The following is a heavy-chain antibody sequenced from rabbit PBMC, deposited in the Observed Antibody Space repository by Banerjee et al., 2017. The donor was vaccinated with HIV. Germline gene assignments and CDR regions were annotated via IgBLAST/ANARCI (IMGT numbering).Heavy chain of an antibody. J-gene: IGHJ4*01. D-gene: IGHD6-1*01. CDR1: GSDISSYS. CDR2: IRVRKGST. V-gene: IGHV1S7*01. CDR3: AIGGNGGYGYVNFNL. Sequence: QLKETGGGLVQPGGSLTLSCKASGSDISSYSIGWVRQAPGKGLVWIGIIRVRKGSTDYASWVNGRFTISSDNAQNTVDLKMTSLTAADTATYFCAIGGNGGYGYVNFNLWGRGTLVTVS.